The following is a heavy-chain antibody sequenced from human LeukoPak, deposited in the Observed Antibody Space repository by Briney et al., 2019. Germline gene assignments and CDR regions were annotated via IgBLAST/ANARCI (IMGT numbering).Heavy chain of an antibody. CDR3: VRGAGEIPNFDY. J-gene: IGHJ4*02. Sequence: SETLSLTCTVSGGSISSSYWSWIRQPPGKGLEWIGYIFYSGSTNYNPSLKSRVTISIDTSKNQFSLKLSSVTAADTAVYYCVRGAGEIPNFDYWGQGILVTVSS. CDR2: IFYSGST. D-gene: IGHD3-10*01. V-gene: IGHV4-59*01. CDR1: GGSISSSY.